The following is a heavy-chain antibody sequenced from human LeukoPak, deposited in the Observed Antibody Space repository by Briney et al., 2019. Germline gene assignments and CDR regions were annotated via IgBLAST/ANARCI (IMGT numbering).Heavy chain of an antibody. CDR1: GFTFSSYE. D-gene: IGHD3-9*01. CDR2: ISSSGSTI. Sequence: PGGSLRLSCAASGFTFSSYEMNWVRHAPGKGLEWVSYISSSGSTIYYADSVKGRFTISRDNAKNSLYLQMNSLRAEDTAVYYCARELIQYYDILTGHIPTRDAFDIWGQGTMVTVSS. CDR3: ARELIQYYDILTGHIPTRDAFDI. J-gene: IGHJ3*02. V-gene: IGHV3-48*03.